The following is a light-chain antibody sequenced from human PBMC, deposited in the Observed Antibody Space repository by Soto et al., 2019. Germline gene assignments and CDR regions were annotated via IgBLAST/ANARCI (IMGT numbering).Light chain of an antibody. CDR2: HAS. J-gene: IGKJ4*01. Sequence: AIQFTQSPSSLSASVGDRVTITCRASQGISSALAWYQQKPGKAPKLLISHASSLESGVPSRFSGSGSGTDFTLTISSLQPEDFATYHCQQFNTYPTFGGGTKVEIK. CDR1: QGISSA. V-gene: IGKV1-13*02. CDR3: QQFNTYPT.